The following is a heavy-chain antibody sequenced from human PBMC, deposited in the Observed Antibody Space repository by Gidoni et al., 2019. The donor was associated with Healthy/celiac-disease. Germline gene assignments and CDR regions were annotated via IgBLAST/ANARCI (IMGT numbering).Heavy chain of an antibody. CDR3: ERDPRGSHRINQSDAFDI. CDR1: GFTFSSDS. V-gene: IGHV3-48*02. CDR2: ISSSRCTI. J-gene: IGHJ3*02. D-gene: IGHD1-26*01. Sequence: EVQLVESGGGLGQPGGSLRLSCATSGFTFSSDSMNWVRQAPGKGLEWFLDISSSRCTIYYADSVKGLLTISRDNAKNSLYLKMNSLRDEDTAVYYCERDPRGSHRINQSDAFDIWGQVTMVTVSS.